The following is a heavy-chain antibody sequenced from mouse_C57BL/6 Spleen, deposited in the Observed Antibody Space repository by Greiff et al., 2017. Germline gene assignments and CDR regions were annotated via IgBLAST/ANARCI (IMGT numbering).Heavy chain of an antibody. CDR1: GYTFTSYW. V-gene: IGHV1-55*01. CDR3: ARRGARQLDY. Sequence: QVQLQQPGAELVKPGASVQMSCKASGYTFTSYWITWVKQRPGQGLEWIGDIYPGSGSTNYNEKFKSKATLTVDTSSSSAYMQLSSLTSEDSAVYYCARRGARQLDYWGQGTTLTVSS. D-gene: IGHD3-2*01. J-gene: IGHJ2*01. CDR2: IYPGSGST.